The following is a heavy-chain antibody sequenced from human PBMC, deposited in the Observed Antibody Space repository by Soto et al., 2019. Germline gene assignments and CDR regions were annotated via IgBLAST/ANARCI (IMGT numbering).Heavy chain of an antibody. CDR3: AREARGVVVVEAAQTEYYGMDV. D-gene: IGHD2-15*01. CDR1: GGTFSSYA. CDR2: IIPIFGTA. J-gene: IGHJ6*02. Sequence: QVQLVQSGAEVKKPGSSVKVSCKASGGTFSSYAISWVRQAPGQGLEWMGGIIPIFGTANYAQKFQGRVTITADESTSTAYMELSSLRSEDTAVYYCAREARGVVVVEAAQTEYYGMDVWGQGTTVTVSS. V-gene: IGHV1-69*12.